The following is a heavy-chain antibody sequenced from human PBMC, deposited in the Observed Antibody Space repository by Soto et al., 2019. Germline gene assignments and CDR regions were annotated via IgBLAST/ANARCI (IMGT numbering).Heavy chain of an antibody. CDR2: IYPGDSDT. Sequence: GESLKISCQGSGYSFTTYWIGWVRQMPGKGLEWMGIIYPGDSDTRYSPSFQGQVTISADKSISTAYLQWSSLKASDTAIYYCATGGYCSDTTCYNFFDYWGQGTLVTVSS. J-gene: IGHJ4*02. D-gene: IGHD2-2*02. V-gene: IGHV5-51*01. CDR1: GYSFTTYW. CDR3: ATGGYCSDTTCYNFFDY.